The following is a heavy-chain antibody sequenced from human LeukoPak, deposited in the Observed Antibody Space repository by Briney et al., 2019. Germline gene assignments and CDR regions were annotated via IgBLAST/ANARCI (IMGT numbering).Heavy chain of an antibody. V-gene: IGHV4-34*01. CDR1: GGSFSGYY. Sequence: SETLSLTCAVYGGSFSGYYWSWTRQPPGKGLEWIGEIYHSGSTNYNPSLKSRVTISVDKSKNQFSLKLSSVTAADTAVYYCARGPHYYDSSGYYFDYWGQGTLVTVSS. J-gene: IGHJ4*02. CDR3: ARGPHYYDSSGYYFDY. CDR2: IYHSGST. D-gene: IGHD3-22*01.